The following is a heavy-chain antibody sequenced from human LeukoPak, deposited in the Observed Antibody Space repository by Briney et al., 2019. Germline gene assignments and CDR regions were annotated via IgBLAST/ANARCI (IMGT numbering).Heavy chain of an antibody. V-gene: IGHV1-8*01. CDR3: ARGHIEEFGSFDP. D-gene: IGHD2-21*01. CDR1: GYTFTSHD. Sequence: ASVKVSCKASGYTFTSHDINWVRQATGQGLEWMGWMNPNSGNTGYAQKFQGRVTMTRNTSISTAYMELSSLRSEDTAVYYCARGHIEEFGSFDPWGQGTLVTVSS. J-gene: IGHJ5*02. CDR2: MNPNSGNT.